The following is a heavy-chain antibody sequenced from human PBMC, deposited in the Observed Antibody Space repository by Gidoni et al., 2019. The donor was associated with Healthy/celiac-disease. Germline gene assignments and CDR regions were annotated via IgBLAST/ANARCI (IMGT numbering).Heavy chain of an antibody. Sequence: QVQLQQWGAGLLKPSETLSLTCAVYGGSFSGYYWRWIRQPPGKGLEWIGEINHSGSTNYNPSLKSRVTISVDTSKNQFSLKLSSVTAADTAVYYCARDYVLEHDYGDYVFREFDAFDIWGQGTMVTVSS. CDR3: ARDYVLEHDYGDYVFREFDAFDI. V-gene: IGHV4-34*01. D-gene: IGHD4-17*01. CDR2: INHSGST. J-gene: IGHJ3*02. CDR1: GGSFSGYY.